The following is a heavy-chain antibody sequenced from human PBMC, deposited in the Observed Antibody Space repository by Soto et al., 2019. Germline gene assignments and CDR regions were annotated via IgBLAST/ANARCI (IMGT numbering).Heavy chain of an antibody. CDR1: GFTFNTYA. J-gene: IGHJ3*01. V-gene: IGHV3-23*01. CDR2: ISGSGVTI. CDR3: AKGFIVLMTGLRPDDNFDV. D-gene: IGHD2-21*02. Sequence: GGSLRLFCAASGFTFNTYAMNWVRQAPGKGQEWVGSISGSGVTINFADSLKGRFTTSRSTSKTTLYLQMNSFSAEDTAVYYYAKGFIVLMTGLRPDDNFDVWGQGTLVTVSS.